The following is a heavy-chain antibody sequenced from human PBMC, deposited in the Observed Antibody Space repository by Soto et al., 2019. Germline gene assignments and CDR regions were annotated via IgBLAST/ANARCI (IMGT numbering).Heavy chain of an antibody. D-gene: IGHD5-12*01. CDR3: ARDRATAHRGYYGMDV. J-gene: IGHJ6*02. CDR1: DGSIRSGAYY. V-gene: IGHV4-31*03. Sequence: SETLSLNYTVSDGSIRSGAYYWSCIRQHPGKGLEWIGYIYYSGSTYYNPSLKSRVTISVDTSKNQFSLKLSSVTAADTAVYYCARDRATAHRGYYGMDVWGQGTTVT. CDR2: IYYSGST.